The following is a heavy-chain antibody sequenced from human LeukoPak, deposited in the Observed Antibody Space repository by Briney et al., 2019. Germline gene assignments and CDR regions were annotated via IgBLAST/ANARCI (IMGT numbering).Heavy chain of an antibody. J-gene: IGHJ4*02. CDR3: ARGSLYSSSWPSSFDY. Sequence: PSETLSLTCTVSGGSISSYYWSWIRQPPGKGLEWIGEIKHSGSTNYNPSLKSRVTISVDTSKNQFSLKLSSVTAADTAVYYCARGSLYSSSWPSSFDYWGQGTLVTVSS. CDR2: IKHSGST. CDR1: GGSISSYY. V-gene: IGHV4-34*01. D-gene: IGHD6-13*01.